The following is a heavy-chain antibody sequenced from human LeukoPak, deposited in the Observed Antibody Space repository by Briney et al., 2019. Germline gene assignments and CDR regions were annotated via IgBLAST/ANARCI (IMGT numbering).Heavy chain of an antibody. CDR1: GFTFSNYA. CDR2: ISYDGSNK. D-gene: IGHD3-10*01. CDR3: ARASYYGSGSSPSDY. J-gene: IGHJ4*02. V-gene: IGHV3-30*04. Sequence: GESLRLSCATSGFTFSNYAMSWVRQAPGKGLEWVAVISYDGSNKYYADSVKGRFTISRDNSKNTLYLQMNSLRAEDTAVYYCARASYYGSGSSPSDYWGQGTLVTVSS.